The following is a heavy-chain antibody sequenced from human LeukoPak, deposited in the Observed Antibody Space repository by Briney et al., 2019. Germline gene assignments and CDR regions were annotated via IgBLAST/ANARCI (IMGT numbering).Heavy chain of an antibody. CDR1: GFAFNSYA. D-gene: IGHD4-17*01. Sequence: GGSLRLSCATSGFAFNSYAMTWVRQAPGKGLEWVSAISGSGGSTYYADSVKGRFIISRDNSKDTLYLQMSSLGADDTAVYYCIVFGDSNHWGQGTLVTVSS. CDR3: IVFGDSNH. V-gene: IGHV3-23*01. CDR2: ISGSGGST. J-gene: IGHJ5*02.